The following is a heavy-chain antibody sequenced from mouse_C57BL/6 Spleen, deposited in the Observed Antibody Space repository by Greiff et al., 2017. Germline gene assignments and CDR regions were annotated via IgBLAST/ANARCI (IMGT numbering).Heavy chain of an antibody. CDR3: AREGDYRGYFDV. V-gene: IGHV1-81*01. J-gene: IGHJ1*03. CDR1: GYTFTSYG. CDR2: IYPRSGNT. Sequence: VQLQQSGAELARPGASVKLSCKASGYTFTSYGISWVKQRTGQGLEWIGEIYPRSGNTYYNEKFKGKATLTADKSSSTAYMELRSLTSEDSAVYFCAREGDYRGYFDVWGTGTTVTVSS. D-gene: IGHD5-5*01.